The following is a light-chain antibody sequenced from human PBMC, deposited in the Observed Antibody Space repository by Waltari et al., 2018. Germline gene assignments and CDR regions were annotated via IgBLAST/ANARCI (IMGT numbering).Light chain of an antibody. J-gene: IGLJ3*02. Sequence: QSVLTQPPSVSGAPGQRVTIPCTGSSSNIGAGYAGHWYQQLPGTAPKLLNNGNNNRPSGVPDRFSGSKSGTSASLAITGLQTEDEAYYYCQSYGRDWVFGGGTKLTVL. CDR3: QSYGRDWV. V-gene: IGLV1-40*01. CDR2: GNN. CDR1: SSNIGAGYA.